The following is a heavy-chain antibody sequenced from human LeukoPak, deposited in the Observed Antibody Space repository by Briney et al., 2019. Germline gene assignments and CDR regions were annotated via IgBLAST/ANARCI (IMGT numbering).Heavy chain of an antibody. Sequence: SETLSLTCTVSRGSINYNFHYWGWIRQSPGRGLEWIANIHYSGTTYYNPSLKSRVTISVDTSKNQFSLRLTSVTAADTALYYCARDGTTVTHNPYEVGAFDIWGQGTVVTVSS. J-gene: IGHJ3*02. CDR3: ARDGTTVTHNPYEVGAFDI. D-gene: IGHD4-17*01. V-gene: IGHV4-39*02. CDR1: RGSINYNFHY. CDR2: IHYSGTT.